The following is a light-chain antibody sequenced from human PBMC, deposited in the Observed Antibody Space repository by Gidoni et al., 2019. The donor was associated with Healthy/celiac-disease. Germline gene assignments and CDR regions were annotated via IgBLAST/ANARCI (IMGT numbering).Light chain of an antibody. J-gene: IGKJ2*01. CDR1: QSINSY. V-gene: IGKV1-39*01. CDR3: QQSYSTPYT. Sequence: DIQMTQYPSSLSASVGDRVTITCRASQSINSYLNWYQQKPGKAPKVLIYATSSLQSGVPSRFSCSGSGTDFTLTISRLQPEDFATYYCQQSYSTPYTFGQGTKLEIK. CDR2: ATS.